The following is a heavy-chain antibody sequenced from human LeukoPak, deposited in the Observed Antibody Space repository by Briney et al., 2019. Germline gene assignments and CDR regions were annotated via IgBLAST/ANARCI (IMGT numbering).Heavy chain of an antibody. CDR3: ATQYCSSTSCSYPFDP. D-gene: IGHD2-2*01. V-gene: IGHV4-59*01. Sequence: SETLSLTCTVSGDSISSYYWSWIRQPPGKGLEWIGYIYYSGSTNYNPSLKSRVTISVDTSKNQFSLKLSSVTAADTAVYYCATQYCSSTSCSYPFDPWGQGTLVTVS. CDR1: GDSISSYY. CDR2: IYYSGST. J-gene: IGHJ5*02.